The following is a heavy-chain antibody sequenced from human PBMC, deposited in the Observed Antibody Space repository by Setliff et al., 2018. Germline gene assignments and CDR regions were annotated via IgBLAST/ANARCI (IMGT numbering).Heavy chain of an antibody. Sequence: SETLSLTCTVSGGSISEPNYYWSWIRQPVGKGLEWIGHIYTRGSTNYNPSLKSRVTISLDTSKNHFSLNLRSVTAADTAVYYCARLSPYNTGPPFDYWGQGTLVTVSS. CDR1: GGSISEPNYY. CDR3: ARLSPYNTGPPFDY. V-gene: IGHV4-61*09. D-gene: IGHD2-8*02. CDR2: IYTRGST. J-gene: IGHJ4*02.